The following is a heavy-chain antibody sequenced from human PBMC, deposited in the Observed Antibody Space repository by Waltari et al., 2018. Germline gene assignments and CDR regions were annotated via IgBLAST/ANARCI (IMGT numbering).Heavy chain of an antibody. J-gene: IGHJ5*02. CDR2: RNPNRGNT. V-gene: IGHV1-8*01. Sequence: QVQLVQSGAEVKKPGASVKVSCKASGYTFTSFDINWVRQATGQGPEWMGWRNPNRGNTGYAQKFQGIVTMTMNTSISTAYMELSSLRSDDTAVYYCATGGDSTSSGEGWFDPWGQGTLVSVSS. CDR1: GYTFTSFD. D-gene: IGHD6-6*01. CDR3: ATGGDSTSSGEGWFDP.